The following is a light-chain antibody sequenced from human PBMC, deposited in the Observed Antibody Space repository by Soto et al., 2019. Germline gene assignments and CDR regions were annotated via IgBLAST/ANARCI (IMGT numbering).Light chain of an antibody. CDR2: GVT. CDR1: NSDIGGYDY. CDR3: TSYTSITIVV. Sequence: QSALTQPASVSGSPGQSITISCTGTNSDIGGYDYVSWYQHHPGKAPKLLIYGVTNRPSGVSDRFSGSKSGNTASLTISGLQAEDEADYYCTSYTSITIVVFGGGTKLTDL. J-gene: IGLJ2*01. V-gene: IGLV2-14*01.